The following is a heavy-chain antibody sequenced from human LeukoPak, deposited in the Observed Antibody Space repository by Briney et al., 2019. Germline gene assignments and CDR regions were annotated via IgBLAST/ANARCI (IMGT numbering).Heavy chain of an antibody. CDR1: GFTFSSYW. CDR3: ARSRNPPYSSRWYNWFDP. CDR2: IKQDGSEK. J-gene: IGHJ5*02. D-gene: IGHD6-13*01. V-gene: IGHV3-7*01. Sequence: GGSLRLSCAASGFTFSSYWMSWVRQAPGKGLGWVANIKQDGSEKYYVDSVKGRFTISGENAKNSLYLQINSLRAEDTAVYYCARSRNPPYSSRWYNWFDPWGQGTLVTVSS.